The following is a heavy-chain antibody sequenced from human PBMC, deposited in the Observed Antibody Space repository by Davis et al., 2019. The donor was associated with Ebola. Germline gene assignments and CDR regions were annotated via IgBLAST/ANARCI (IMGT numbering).Heavy chain of an antibody. CDR1: GFTFSSYS. V-gene: IGHV3-48*04. D-gene: IGHD2-2*01. CDR3: ARVYWAQCSCSSTSCYLSCHYYYYGMDV. Sequence: GGSLRLSCAASGFTFSSYSMNWVRQAPGKGLEWVSYISSSSSTIYYADSVKGRFTISRDNAKNSLYLQMNSLRAEDTAVYYCARVYWAQCSCSSTSCYLSCHYYYYGMDVWGQGTTVTVSS. CDR2: ISSSSSTI. J-gene: IGHJ6*02.